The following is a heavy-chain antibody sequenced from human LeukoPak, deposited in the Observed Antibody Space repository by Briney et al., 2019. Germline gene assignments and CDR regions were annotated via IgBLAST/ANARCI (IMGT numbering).Heavy chain of an antibody. CDR2: ITDSGDGT. V-gene: IGHV3-23*01. CDR1: GFTFSSYA. CDR3: AKGLRATYDY. Sequence: GGSLRLSCAASGFTFSSYAMNWVRQAPGKGLEWVSSITDSGDGTYYADSVKGRFTISRDNSKNTLYLQVNSLRAEDTAVYYCAKGLRATYDYWGQGTLVTVSS. J-gene: IGHJ4*02.